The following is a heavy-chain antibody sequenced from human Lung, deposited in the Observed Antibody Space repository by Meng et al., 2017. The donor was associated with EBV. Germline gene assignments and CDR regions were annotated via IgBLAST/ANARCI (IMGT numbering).Heavy chain of an antibody. Sequence: QVRLQELAPVLVTPSAPLSLAGAASGGSIIIGNGWSWVCQSPGKGLEWIGEIHHSGRTNYNPSLKSRITMSLDKPKNQFSLKLSSVTAADTAVYYCARDSDSAYSLGYWGQGTLVTVSS. J-gene: IGHJ4*02. CDR1: GGSIIIGNG. CDR3: ARDSDSAYSLGY. V-gene: IGHV4-4*02. CDR2: IHHSGRT. D-gene: IGHD2-21*01.